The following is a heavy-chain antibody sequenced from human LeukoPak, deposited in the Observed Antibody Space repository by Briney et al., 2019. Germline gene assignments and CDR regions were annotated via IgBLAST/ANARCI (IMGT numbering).Heavy chain of an antibody. CDR2: INPSGGST. V-gene: IGHV1-46*01. D-gene: IGHD6-19*01. J-gene: IGHJ6*03. Sequence: ASVKVSCKASGYTFTSYYMHWVRQAPGQGLEWMGIINPSGGSTSYAQKFQGRVTITADKSTSTAYMELSSLRSEDTAVYYCARATYEIGSSGWRNQFYYYYYMDVWGKGTTVTVSS. CDR1: GYTFTSYY. CDR3: ARATYEIGSSGWRNQFYYYYYMDV.